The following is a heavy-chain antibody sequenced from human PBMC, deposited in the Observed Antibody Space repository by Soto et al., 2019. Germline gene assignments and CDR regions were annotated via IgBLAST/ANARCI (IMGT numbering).Heavy chain of an antibody. CDR2: IIPIFGTA. CDR1: GGTFSSYA. J-gene: IGHJ3*02. D-gene: IGHD3-3*01. CDR3: AREGRFLEWLSQNHDAFDI. V-gene: IGHV1-69*06. Sequence: SVKVSCKASGGTFSSYAISWVRQAPGQGLEWMGGIIPIFGTANYAQKFQGRVTITADKSTSTAYMELSSLRSEDTAVYYCAREGRFLEWLSQNHDAFDIWGPVTMVTASS.